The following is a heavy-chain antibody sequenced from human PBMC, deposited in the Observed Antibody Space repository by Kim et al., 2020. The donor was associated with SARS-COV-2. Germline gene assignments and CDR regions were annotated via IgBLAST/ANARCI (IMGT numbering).Heavy chain of an antibody. D-gene: IGHD6-19*01. CDR1: GFTFSSYG. CDR2: IWYDGSNK. CDR3: AREGTIAVAGTSLDY. J-gene: IGHJ4*02. V-gene: IGHV3-33*01. Sequence: GGSLRLSCAASGFTFSSYGMHWVRQAPGKGLEWVAVIWYDGSNKYYADSVKGRFTISRDNSKNTLYLQMNSLRAEDTAVYYCAREGTIAVAGTSLDYWGQGTLVTVSS.